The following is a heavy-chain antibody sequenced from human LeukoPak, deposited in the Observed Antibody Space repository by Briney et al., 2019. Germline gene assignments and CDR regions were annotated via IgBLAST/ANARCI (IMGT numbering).Heavy chain of an antibody. Sequence: GGSLRLSCAASGFTFSSYEMNWVRQAPGKGLEWVSYISSSGSTIYYADSVKGRFTISRDNAKNSLYLQMNSLRAEDTAVYYCARVHAVVVAAPFDYWGQGTLVTVSS. J-gene: IGHJ4*02. CDR2: ISSSGSTI. CDR3: ARVHAVVVAAPFDY. V-gene: IGHV3-48*03. CDR1: GFTFSSYE. D-gene: IGHD2-15*01.